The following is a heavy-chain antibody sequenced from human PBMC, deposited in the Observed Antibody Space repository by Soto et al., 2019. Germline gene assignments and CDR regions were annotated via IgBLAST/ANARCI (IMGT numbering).Heavy chain of an antibody. CDR1: GFRFSDYG. Sequence: QVQLAESGGGVVQPGRSLRLSCVGSGFRFSDYGMHWVRQAPGKGLEWVAMMSFDGTYNDYAESVKGRFIISRDNSKNTLYLQMNSLRAEDTAVYFCAKDRRDGEYNSVYDFWGQGPLVTVSS. J-gene: IGHJ4*02. D-gene: IGHD4-17*01. CDR3: AKDRRDGEYNSVYDF. V-gene: IGHV3-30*18. CDR2: MSFDGTYN.